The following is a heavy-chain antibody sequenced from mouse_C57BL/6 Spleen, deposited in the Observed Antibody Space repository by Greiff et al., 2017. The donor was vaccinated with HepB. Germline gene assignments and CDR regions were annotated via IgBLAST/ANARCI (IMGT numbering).Heavy chain of an antibody. D-gene: IGHD1-1*01. J-gene: IGHJ4*01. CDR1: GYAFSSSW. V-gene: IGHV1-82*01. CDR2: IYPGDGDT. CDR3: AREGITTAYYAMDY. Sequence: VMLVESGPELVKPGASVKISCKASGYAFSSSWMNWVKQRPGKGLEWIGRIYPGDGDTNYNGKFKGKATLTADKSSSTAYMQLSSLTSEDSAVYFCAREGITTAYYAMDYWGQGTSVTVSS.